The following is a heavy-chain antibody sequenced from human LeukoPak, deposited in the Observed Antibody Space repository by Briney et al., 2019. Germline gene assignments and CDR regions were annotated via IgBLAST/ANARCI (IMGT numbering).Heavy chain of an antibody. D-gene: IGHD6-19*01. CDR2: ISGSGGST. CDR3: AKSLIIAVAGGFDP. CDR1: GFTFSSYG. Sequence: SGGSLRLSCAASGFTFSSYGMSWVRQAPGEGLEWVSAISGSGGSTYYADSVKGRFTISRDNSKSTLYLQMNSLRADDTAVYYCAKSLIIAVAGGFDPWGQGTLVTVSP. J-gene: IGHJ5*02. V-gene: IGHV3-23*01.